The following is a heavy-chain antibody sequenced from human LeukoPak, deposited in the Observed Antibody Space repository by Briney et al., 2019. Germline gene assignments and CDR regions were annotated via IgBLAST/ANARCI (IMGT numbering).Heavy chain of an antibody. CDR3: ARDLRIAARPIYYYYMDV. J-gene: IGHJ6*03. CDR2: ISAYNGNT. D-gene: IGHD6-6*01. CDR1: GYTFTSYD. Sequence: ASVKVSCKASGYTFTSYDINWVRQAPGQGLEWMGWISAYNGNTNYAQKLQGRVTMTTDTSTSTAYMELRSLRSDDTAVYYCARDLRIAARPIYYYYMDVWGKGTTVTVSS. V-gene: IGHV1-18*01.